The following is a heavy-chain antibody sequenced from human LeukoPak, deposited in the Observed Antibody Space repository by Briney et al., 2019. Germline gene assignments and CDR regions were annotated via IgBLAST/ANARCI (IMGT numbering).Heavy chain of an antibody. V-gene: IGHV1-8*02. CDR2: MNPSSGDT. CDR3: ATPRPYDSSGWFIFDY. D-gene: IGHD6-19*01. Sequence: ASVRVSCTASGYTFTSFDINWVRQATGQGPEWMGWMNPSSGDTGYAQKFQGRVTMTEDTSTDTAYMELSSLRSEDTAVYYCATPRPYDSSGWFIFDYWGQRTLVTVSS. CDR1: GYTFTSFD. J-gene: IGHJ4*02.